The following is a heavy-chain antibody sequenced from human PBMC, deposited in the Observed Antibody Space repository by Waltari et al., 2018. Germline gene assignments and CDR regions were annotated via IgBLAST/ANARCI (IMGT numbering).Heavy chain of an antibody. Sequence: QVQLVQSGAEGKKPGCAVKVSCQASGGTFSSYAISWVRQAARQGLEWMGGSIPILGIANYAQKFQGRDTITADKSTSTAYMELSSLRSEDTAVYYCASDYYGSDDYYYYYMDVWVKGTTVTVSS. J-gene: IGHJ6*03. CDR1: GGTFSSYA. D-gene: IGHD3-10*01. CDR2: SIPILGIA. CDR3: ASDYYGSDDYYYYYMDV. V-gene: IGHV1-69*10.